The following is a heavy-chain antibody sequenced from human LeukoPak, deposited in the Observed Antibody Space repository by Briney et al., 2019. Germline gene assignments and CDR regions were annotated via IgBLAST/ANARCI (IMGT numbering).Heavy chain of an antibody. J-gene: IGHJ4*02. CDR2: IYYSGPT. V-gene: IGHV4-59*04. CDR3: VRHTTTTATTTLDL. D-gene: IGHD4-11*01. Sequence: SETLSLTCTISGDSISSWYWSWIRQPPGKGLEWIGAIYYSGPTYYIPSLESRVAISVDTSKNQFSLKVTSVTAADTAVYYCVRHTTTTATTTLDLWGQGAPVTVSS. CDR1: GDSISSWY.